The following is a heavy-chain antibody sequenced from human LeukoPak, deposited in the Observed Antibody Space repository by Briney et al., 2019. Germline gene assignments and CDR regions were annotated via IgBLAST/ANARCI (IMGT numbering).Heavy chain of an antibody. CDR2: IGGGTTTI. Sequence: GGSLRLSCAASGFTFSTYSMNWVRQAPGKGLEWISYIGGGTTTIYYADSVKGRFTISRDNAKNSPYLQMNSLRAEDTAVYYCARDGPPRGDQFDYWGQGTLVTVSS. D-gene: IGHD3-16*01. CDR3: ARDGPPRGDQFDY. V-gene: IGHV3-48*01. J-gene: IGHJ4*02. CDR1: GFTFSTYS.